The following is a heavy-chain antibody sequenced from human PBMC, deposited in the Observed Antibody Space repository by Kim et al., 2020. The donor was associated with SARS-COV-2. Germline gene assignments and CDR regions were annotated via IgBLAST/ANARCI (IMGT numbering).Heavy chain of an antibody. CDR3: ARELRYFDWLPSGTADYGMDV. Sequence: GGSLRLSCAASGFTVSSNYMSWVRQAPGKGLEWVSVIYSGGSTYYADSVKGRFTISRDNSKNTLYLQMNSLRAEDTAVYYCARELRYFDWLPSGTADYGMDVWGQGTTVTVSS. V-gene: IGHV3-66*01. CDR1: GFTVSSNY. J-gene: IGHJ6*02. D-gene: IGHD3-9*01. CDR2: IYSGGST.